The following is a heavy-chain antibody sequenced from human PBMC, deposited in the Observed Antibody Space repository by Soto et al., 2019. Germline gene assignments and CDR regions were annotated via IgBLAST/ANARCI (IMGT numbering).Heavy chain of an antibody. J-gene: IGHJ6*02. V-gene: IGHV4-31*03. CDR2: IYYTGTT. Sequence: PSETLSLTCTVSGGSIRSGGHYWSWIRQLPGKGLEWIGYIYYTGTTYYNPSLKSRVSISLDTSKNHFSLNLISVTAADTAVYYCARSSDCIVLLVLFWGQGTTVNVSS. CDR3: ARSSDCIVLLVLF. D-gene: IGHD2-8*01. CDR1: GGSIRSGGHY.